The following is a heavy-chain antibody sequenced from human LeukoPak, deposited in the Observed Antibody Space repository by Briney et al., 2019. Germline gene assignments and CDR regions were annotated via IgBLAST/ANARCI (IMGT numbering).Heavy chain of an antibody. CDR2: IIPIFGTA. J-gene: IGHJ6*03. CDR3: ARTLGYCSSTSCFNTANYYYYMDV. D-gene: IGHD2-2*01. V-gene: IGHV1-69*01. CDR1: GGTFSSYA. Sequence: SVKVSCKASGGTFSSYAISWVRQAPGQGLEWMGGIIPIFGTANYAQKFQGRVTITADESTSTAYMELSSLRSEDTAVYYCARTLGYCSSTSCFNTANYYYYMDVWGKGTTVTVSS.